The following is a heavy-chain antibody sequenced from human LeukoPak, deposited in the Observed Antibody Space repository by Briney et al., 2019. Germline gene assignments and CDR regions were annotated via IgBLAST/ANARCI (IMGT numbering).Heavy chain of an antibody. CDR1: GFTFSSYA. V-gene: IGHV3-23*01. Sequence: GGSLRLSCAASGFTFSSYAMSWVRQAPGKGLEWVSATSGSGGRTYYADSVKGRFTISRDNSKNTLYLQMNSLRAEDTAVYYCAKAPGPSVVVTAISDYWGQGTLVTVSS. CDR2: TSGSGGRT. D-gene: IGHD2-21*02. J-gene: IGHJ4*02. CDR3: AKAPGPSVVVTAISDY.